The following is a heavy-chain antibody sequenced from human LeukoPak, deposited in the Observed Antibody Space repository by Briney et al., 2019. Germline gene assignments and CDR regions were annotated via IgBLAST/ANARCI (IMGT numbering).Heavy chain of an antibody. CDR3: ARGSTYRIDY. CDR2: ISSSSSTI. D-gene: IGHD2-2*01. J-gene: IGHJ4*02. V-gene: IGHV3-11*01. Sequence: GGSLRLSCAVSGFSFSDYFMSWIRQAPGKGLEWVSYISSSSSTIYYADSVKGRFTISRDNAKKSLYLQMNSLRAEDTAVYYCARGSTYRIDYWGQGTLVTVSS. CDR1: GFSFSDYF.